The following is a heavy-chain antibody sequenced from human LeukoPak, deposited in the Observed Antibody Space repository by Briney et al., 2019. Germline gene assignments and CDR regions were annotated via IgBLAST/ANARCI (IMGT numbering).Heavy chain of an antibody. CDR1: GGSFSGYY. Sequence: PSETLSLTCAVYGGSFSGYYWSWIRQPPGKGLEWIGEINHSGSTNYNPSLKSRVTISVDTSKNQFSLKLSSVTAADTAVYYCARHPRVGATDYWGQGTLVTVSS. CDR2: INHSGST. CDR3: ARHPRVGATDY. D-gene: IGHD1-26*01. V-gene: IGHV4-34*01. J-gene: IGHJ4*02.